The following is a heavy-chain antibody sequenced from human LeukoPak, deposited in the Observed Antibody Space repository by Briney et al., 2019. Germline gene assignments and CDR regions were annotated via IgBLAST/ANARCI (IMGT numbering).Heavy chain of an antibody. J-gene: IGHJ4*02. D-gene: IGHD3-3*01. Sequence: GGSLRLSCAASGFTFSSYVMHWVRQAPGKGLEWVAIISYDGSNEYYADSVKGRFTISRDNSKNTLYLQMYSLRAEDTAIYYCAKANVFGVLDYFDYWGQGTLVTVSS. CDR3: AKANVFGVLDYFDY. CDR2: ISYDGSNE. V-gene: IGHV3-30*04. CDR1: GFTFSSYV.